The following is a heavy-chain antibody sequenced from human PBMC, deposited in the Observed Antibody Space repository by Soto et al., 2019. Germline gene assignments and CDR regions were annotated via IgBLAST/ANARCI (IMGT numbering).Heavy chain of an antibody. J-gene: IGHJ6*04. D-gene: IGHD3-10*01. Sequence: SETLSLTCTVSGGSISSYYWSWIRQPPGKGLEWIGYIYYSGSTNYNPSLKSRVTISVDTSKNQFSLKLSSVTAADTAVYYCARDSRYYYGSGSGVDVWGKGTTVTVSS. V-gene: IGHV4-59*01. CDR2: IYYSGST. CDR1: GGSISSYY. CDR3: ARDSRYYYGSGSGVDV.